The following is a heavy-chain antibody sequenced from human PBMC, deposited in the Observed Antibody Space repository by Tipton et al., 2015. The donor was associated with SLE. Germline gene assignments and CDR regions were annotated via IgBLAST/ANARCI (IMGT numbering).Heavy chain of an antibody. Sequence: TLSLTCTVSGGSISSYYWSWIRQPPGKGLEWIGYIYYSGSTYYNPSLKSRVTISVDTSKNQFSLKLCSVTAADTAVYYCARSNEARGVIDYWGQGTLVTVSS. D-gene: IGHD3-10*01. CDR1: GGSISSYY. J-gene: IGHJ4*02. CDR3: ARSNEARGVIDY. V-gene: IGHV4-59*01. CDR2: IYYSGST.